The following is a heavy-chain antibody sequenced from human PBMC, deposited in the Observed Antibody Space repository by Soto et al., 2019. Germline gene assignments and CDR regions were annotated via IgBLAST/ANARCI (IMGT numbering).Heavy chain of an antibody. V-gene: IGHV4-61*01. Sequence: SETLSLTCTVSGGSVSSGSYYWSWIRQPPGKGLEWIGYIYYSGSTNYNPSLKSRVTISVDTSKNQFSLKLSSVTAADTAVYYCASGIDYGGENSPVDYWGQGTLVTAPQ. CDR1: GGSVSSGSYY. CDR3: ASGIDYGGENSPVDY. D-gene: IGHD4-17*01. CDR2: IYYSGST. J-gene: IGHJ4*02.